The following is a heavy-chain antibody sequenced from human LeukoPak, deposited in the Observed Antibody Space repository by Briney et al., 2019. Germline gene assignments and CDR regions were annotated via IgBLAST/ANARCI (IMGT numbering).Heavy chain of an antibody. D-gene: IGHD7-27*01. CDR1: GFTFSSYA. CDR3: AKDLHWGLDY. J-gene: IGHJ4*02. Sequence: GGSLRLSCAASGFTFSSYAMSWVRQAPGKGLEWVSAISGSGDSTYYADSVKGRFTISRNNSKNTLYLQMNSLRAEDTAVYYCAKDLHWGLDYWGQGTLVTVSS. V-gene: IGHV3-23*01. CDR2: ISGSGDST.